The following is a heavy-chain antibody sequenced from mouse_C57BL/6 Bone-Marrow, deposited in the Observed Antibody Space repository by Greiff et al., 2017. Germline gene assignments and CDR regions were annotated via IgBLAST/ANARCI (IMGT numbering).Heavy chain of an antibody. J-gene: IGHJ2*01. CDR1: GYSFTGYF. V-gene: IGHV1-20*01. Sequence: VQLQQSGPELVKPGDSVKISCKASGYSFTGYFMNWVMQSHGKSLEWIGRINPYNGDTFYNQKFKGKATLTVDKSSSTAHMELRSLTSEDSVVYYCARDYGNDYWGQGTTLTVSS. CDR2: INPYNGDT. D-gene: IGHD2-1*01. CDR3: ARDYGNDY.